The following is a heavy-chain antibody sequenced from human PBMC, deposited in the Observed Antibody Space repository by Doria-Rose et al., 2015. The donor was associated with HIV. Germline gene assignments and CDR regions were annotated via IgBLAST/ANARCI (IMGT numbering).Heavy chain of an antibody. CDR2: IFSDDVR. CDR1: GVSLSSPGMG. V-gene: IGHV2-26*01. J-gene: IGHJ4*02. CDR3: ARIKSSRWYHKYYFDF. D-gene: IGHD6-13*01. Sequence: VTLKESGPVLVKPTETLTLTCTVSGVSLSSPGMGVSWIRQPPGKALEWLANIFSDDVRSYKTSLKSRLIISRCTSGSQVFLTMTDMDRVDTATYYCARIKSSRWYHKYYFDFWGQGTLVIVAA.